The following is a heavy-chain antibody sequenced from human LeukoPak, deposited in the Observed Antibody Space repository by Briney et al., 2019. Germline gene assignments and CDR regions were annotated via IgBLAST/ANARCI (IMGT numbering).Heavy chain of an antibody. CDR1: GFTFRSNA. Sequence: GGSLRLSGAASGFTFRSNAMSWVRQAPGKGLEWVQVIYSVGSQYYADSVKGRFTISRDNSKSTLYIQMNSLRAEDTAVYYCARAKPKNMVRGLIMRRESRYYFDYWGQGTLVTVSS. CDR2: IYSVGSQ. CDR3: ARAKPKNMVRGLIMRRESRYYFDY. V-gene: IGHV3-53*01. J-gene: IGHJ4*02. D-gene: IGHD3-10*01.